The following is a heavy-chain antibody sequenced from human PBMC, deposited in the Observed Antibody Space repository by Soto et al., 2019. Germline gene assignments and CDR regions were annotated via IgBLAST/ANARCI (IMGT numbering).Heavy chain of an antibody. CDR1: GYTFTSYG. J-gene: IGHJ5*02. D-gene: IGHD2-15*01. Sequence: QVQLVQSGAEVEKPGASVKVSCKASGYTFTSYGISWVRQAPGQGLEWMGWISAYNGNTNYAQKLQGRVTMTTDTSTSTAYMELRSLRSDDTAVYYGARARSFGRAAPLNWFDPWGQGTLVTVSS. CDR2: ISAYNGNT. CDR3: ARARSFGRAAPLNWFDP. V-gene: IGHV1-18*01.